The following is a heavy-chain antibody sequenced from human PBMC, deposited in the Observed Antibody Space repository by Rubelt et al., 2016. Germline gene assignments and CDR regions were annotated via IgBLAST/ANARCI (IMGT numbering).Heavy chain of an antibody. CDR1: GFTVSSSY. V-gene: IGHV3-66*01. CDR3: AKPAIAVAGTDY. CDR2: FYSGGST. J-gene: IGHJ4*02. Sequence: EVQLVESGGGLVQPGGSLRLSCAASGFTVSSSYMSWVRQAPGKGLEWVSVFYSGGSTYYADSVKGRFTLSRDNSKNTLYLQMNSLRADDTAVYYCAKPAIAVAGTDYWGQGTLVTVSS. D-gene: IGHD6-19*01.